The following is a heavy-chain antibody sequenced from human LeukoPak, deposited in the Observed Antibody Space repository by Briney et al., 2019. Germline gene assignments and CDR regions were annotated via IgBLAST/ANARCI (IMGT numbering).Heavy chain of an antibody. Sequence: SETLSLTCTVSGGSISSYYWSWIRQPAGKGLEWIGRIYTSGSTNYNPSLKSRVTISVDKSKNQFSLKLSSVPAADTAVYYCAREGYYDILTATNLFDYWGQGTLVTVSS. CDR2: IYTSGST. V-gene: IGHV4-4*07. J-gene: IGHJ4*02. CDR3: AREGYYDILTATNLFDY. D-gene: IGHD3-9*01. CDR1: GGSISSYY.